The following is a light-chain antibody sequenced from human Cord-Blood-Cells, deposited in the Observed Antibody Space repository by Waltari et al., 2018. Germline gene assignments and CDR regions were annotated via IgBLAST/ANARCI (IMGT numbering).Light chain of an antibody. CDR1: SSKIGPGYD. CDR3: QSYDSSLSGSV. CDR2: GNS. Sequence: QPVLTQPPSVSGAPGQRVTISCTGSSSKIGPGYDVHWYQQLPGTAPKRLIDGNSNRPSGVPDRFSGSKSGTSASLAITGLQAEDEADYYCQSYDSSLSGSVFGGGTKLTVL. J-gene: IGLJ2*01. V-gene: IGLV1-40*01.